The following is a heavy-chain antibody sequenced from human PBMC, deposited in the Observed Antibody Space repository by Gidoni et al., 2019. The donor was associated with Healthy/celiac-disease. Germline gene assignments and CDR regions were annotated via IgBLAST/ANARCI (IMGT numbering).Heavy chain of an antibody. CDR1: GYTYTSYG. D-gene: IGHD1-26*01. J-gene: IGHJ6*02. V-gene: IGHV1-18*04. CDR2: ISAYNGNT. Sequence: VQLVQSGAEVKKTGASVTVACKASGYTYTSYGISWVRQAPGQGLEWMGWISAYNGNTNYAQKLQGRVTMTTDTSTSTAYMELRSLRSDDTAVYYCARSGGSSNYYYYGMDVWGQGTTVTVSS. CDR3: ARSGGSSNYYYYGMDV.